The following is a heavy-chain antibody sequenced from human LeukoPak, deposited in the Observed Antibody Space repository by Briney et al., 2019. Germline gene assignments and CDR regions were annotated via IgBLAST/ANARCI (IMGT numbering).Heavy chain of an antibody. CDR3: AIEVVVIATDAFDI. Sequence: ASVKVSCKASGFTFTGYYMHWVRQAPGQGLEWMGSINPNSGGTNYAQKFQGRATMTRDTSISTAYMELSRLRSDDTAVYYCAIEVVVIATDAFDIWGQGTMVTVSS. CDR2: INPNSGGT. J-gene: IGHJ3*02. D-gene: IGHD2-21*01. CDR1: GFTFTGYY. V-gene: IGHV1-2*02.